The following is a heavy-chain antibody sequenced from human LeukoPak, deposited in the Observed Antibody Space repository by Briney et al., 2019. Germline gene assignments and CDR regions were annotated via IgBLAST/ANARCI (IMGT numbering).Heavy chain of an antibody. J-gene: IGHJ4*02. CDR1: GGSISSSNW. CDR2: IYHSGST. D-gene: IGHD6-13*01. Sequence: SETLSLTCAVSGGSISSSNWWSGVRQPPGEGLGWCGGIYHSGSTNYDPSLKSRVTISVDTSKNQFSLQLSSVTAADTAVYYCASLFSGQQLVRQSFDYWGQGTLVTVSS. V-gene: IGHV4-4*02. CDR3: ASLFSGQQLVRQSFDY.